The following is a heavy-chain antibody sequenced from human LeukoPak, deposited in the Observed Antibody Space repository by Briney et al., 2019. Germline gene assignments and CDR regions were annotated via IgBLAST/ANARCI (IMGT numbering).Heavy chain of an antibody. V-gene: IGHV4-59*01. Sequence: PSETLSLTCTVSGGSISSYYWSWIRQPPGKGLEWIGYIYYSGSTNYNPSLKSRVTISVDTSKNQFSLKLSSVTAADTAVYYCARDGNRRRDGYNVFDYWGQGTLGTVSS. D-gene: IGHD5-24*01. J-gene: IGHJ4*02. CDR1: GGSISSYY. CDR2: IYYSGST. CDR3: ARDGNRRRDGYNVFDY.